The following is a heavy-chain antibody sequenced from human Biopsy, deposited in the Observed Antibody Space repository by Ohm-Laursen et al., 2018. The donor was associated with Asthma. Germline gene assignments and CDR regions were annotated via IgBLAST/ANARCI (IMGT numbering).Heavy chain of an antibody. J-gene: IGHJ4*02. Sequence: SQRLSCTASRFGFRSHAMHWVRQAPGKGLQWVAVVSYDGGVVHYADSMKGRFTISRDNAKSTLYLQMNRLRTDDTAVYFCAKRRGYSDLTDFDHWGQGPLVTVSS. CDR1: RFGFRSHA. D-gene: IGHD3-3*01. V-gene: IGHV3-30*18. CDR3: AKRRGYSDLTDFDH. CDR2: VSYDGGVV.